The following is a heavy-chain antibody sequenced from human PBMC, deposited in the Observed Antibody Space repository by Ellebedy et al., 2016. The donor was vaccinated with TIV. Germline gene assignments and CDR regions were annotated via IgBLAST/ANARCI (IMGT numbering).Heavy chain of an antibody. J-gene: IGHJ4*02. CDR1: GGSISSYY. Sequence: SETLSLXXTVSGGSISSYYWSWIRQPPGKGLEWVGYIYYSGSTNYNPSLKSRVTISVDTSKNQFSLKLSSVTAADTAVYYCASLYYGSGSYYEARGVDYWGQGTLVTVSS. V-gene: IGHV4-59*01. D-gene: IGHD3-10*01. CDR3: ASLYYGSGSYYEARGVDY. CDR2: IYYSGST.